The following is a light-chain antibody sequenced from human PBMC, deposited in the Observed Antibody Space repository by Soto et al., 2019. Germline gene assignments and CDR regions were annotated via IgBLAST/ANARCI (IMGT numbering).Light chain of an antibody. J-gene: IGLJ2*01. V-gene: IGLV3-21*02. CDR3: QVWDSSSEHRVV. Sequence: SYELTQAPSVSVAPGQTARITCGGNNIAIKSVHWYQQKPGQAPVLVVYDDGDRPSGIPERFSGSNSGNTATLTITRVEAGDEADYHGQVWDSSSEHRVVFGGGTKLTVL. CDR2: DDG. CDR1: NIAIKS.